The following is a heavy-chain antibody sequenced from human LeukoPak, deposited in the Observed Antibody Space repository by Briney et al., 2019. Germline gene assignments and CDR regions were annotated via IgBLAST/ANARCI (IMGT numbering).Heavy chain of an antibody. V-gene: IGHV4-34*01. CDR2: INHSGST. CDR3: ARATWTYYYGSGAQGAFDI. Sequence: SETLSLTCAVYGGSFSGYYWSWIRQPPGKGLEWIGEINHSGSTNYNPSLKSRVTISVDTSKNQFSLKLSSVTAADPAVYYCARATWTYYYGSGAQGAFDIWGQGTMVTVSS. D-gene: IGHD3-10*01. J-gene: IGHJ3*02. CDR1: GGSFSGYY.